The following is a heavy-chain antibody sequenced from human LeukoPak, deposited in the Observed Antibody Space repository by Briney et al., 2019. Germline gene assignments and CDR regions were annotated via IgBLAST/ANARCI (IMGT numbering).Heavy chain of an antibody. CDR1: GYTFTSYY. D-gene: IGHD5-18*01. Sequence: GASVKVSCKASGYTFTSYYMHWVRQAPGQGLEWMGGFDPEDGETIYAQKFQGRVTMTEDTSTDTAYMELSSLRSEDTAVYYCATAGRYSYGYCFDYWGQGTLVTVSS. CDR2: FDPEDGET. CDR3: ATAGRYSYGYCFDY. J-gene: IGHJ4*02. V-gene: IGHV1-24*01.